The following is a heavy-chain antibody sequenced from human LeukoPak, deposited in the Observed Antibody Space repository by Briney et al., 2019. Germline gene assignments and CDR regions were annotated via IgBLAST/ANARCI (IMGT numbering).Heavy chain of an antibody. D-gene: IGHD6-13*01. J-gene: IGHJ4*02. V-gene: IGHV4-39*01. Sequence: PSETLSLTCTVSGDSISSMSYYWGWVRHPPGKGLEWLGSTFYSGSPNYNPSLKSRVTISVATYKNQFSLRLTSVTAADTAVYYCTRRGIYSNKWSAGGDSWGQGTLVIVSS. CDR1: GDSISSMSYY. CDR2: TFYSGSP. CDR3: TRRGIYSNKWSAGGDS.